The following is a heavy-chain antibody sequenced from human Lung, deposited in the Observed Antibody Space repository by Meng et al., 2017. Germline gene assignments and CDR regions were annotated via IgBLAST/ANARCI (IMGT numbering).Heavy chain of an antibody. V-gene: IGHV1-18*01. CDR3: VSERGGGAFDY. J-gene: IGHJ4*02. D-gene: IGHD1-26*01. Sequence: QGQGVQSGAEVKEPGPAGKVSCKASGYTFTTYGLSWVRQAPGQGPEWMGWISAYNGNTKYAQKGQGRVTMTRDTSTTTAYMELRNLRSDDTAVYYCVSERGGGAFDYWGQGTLVTVSS. CDR1: GYTFTTYG. CDR2: ISAYNGNT.